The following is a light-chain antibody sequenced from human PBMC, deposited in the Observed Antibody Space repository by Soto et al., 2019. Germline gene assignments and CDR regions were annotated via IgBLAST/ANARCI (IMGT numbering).Light chain of an antibody. V-gene: IGLV2-14*01. CDR1: SSDVGGYKY. J-gene: IGLJ2*01. CDR3: GSYTSDNICVV. CDR2: EVT. Sequence: QAVVTQPASVSGSPGQSITISCTGTSSDVGGYKYVSWYQQHPGKAPKLIIYEVTNRPSGVSNRFSGSKSGNTASLIISGLQAEDEADYYCGSYTSDNICVVFGGGTKLTVL.